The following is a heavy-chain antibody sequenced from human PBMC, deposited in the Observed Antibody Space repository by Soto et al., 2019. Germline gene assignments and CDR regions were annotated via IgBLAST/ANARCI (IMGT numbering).Heavy chain of an antibody. V-gene: IGHV3-23*01. CDR1: GFTFSSYA. CDR3: AKDPAYYDTLSGFDY. CDR2: IRAGGGDI. Sequence: GGSLRLSCAASGFTFSSYAMNWVRQAPGKGLEWVSCIRAGGGDIYYADSVKGRFTISRDNSKNTLYLQMNSLRVEDTAVYYCAKDPAYYDTLSGFDYWGQGTLVTVSS. D-gene: IGHD3-9*01. J-gene: IGHJ4*02.